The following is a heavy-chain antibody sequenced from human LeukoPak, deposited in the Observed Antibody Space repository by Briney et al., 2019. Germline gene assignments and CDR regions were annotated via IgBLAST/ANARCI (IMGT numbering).Heavy chain of an antibody. CDR2: ISSSSSTI. CDR1: GFTFSSYS. D-gene: IGHD3-10*01. CDR3: AREVPYGSGSYYMVWVDSAFDI. J-gene: IGHJ3*02. V-gene: IGHV3-48*04. Sequence: PGGSLRLSCAASGFTFSSYSMNWVRQAPGKGLEWVSYISSSSSTIYYADSVKGRFTISRDNAKNSLYLQMNSLRAEDTAVYYCAREVPYGSGSYYMVWVDSAFDIWGQGTMVTVSS.